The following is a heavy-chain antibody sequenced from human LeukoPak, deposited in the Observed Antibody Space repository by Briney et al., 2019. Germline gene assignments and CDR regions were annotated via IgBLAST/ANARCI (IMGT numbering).Heavy chain of an antibody. CDR3: ARGETFLEWLIHDY. CDR1: GGASSVYY. J-gene: IGHJ4*02. CDR2: INHSGST. V-gene: IGHV4-34*01. D-gene: IGHD3-3*02. Sequence: SETLSLTCAVYGGASSVYYWSWIPEPPGRGLEWSGEINHSGSTNYNPSLKSRVTISVDTSKNQFSLKLSSVTAADTAVYYCARGETFLEWLIHDYWGQGTLVTVSS.